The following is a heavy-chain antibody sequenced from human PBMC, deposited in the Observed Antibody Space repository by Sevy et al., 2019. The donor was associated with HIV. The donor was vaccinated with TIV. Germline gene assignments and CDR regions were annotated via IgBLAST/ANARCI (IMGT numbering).Heavy chain of an antibody. CDR2: IYDSGTT. Sequence: SETLSLTCTVSGCSISNYYWSWIRQPAGKGLEWIGRIYDSGTTNYNPSLKSRLTMSVDTSKNQLSRKLSSVTAADTAMYFCARDNYSNSGDWFDPWGQGTLVTVSS. V-gene: IGHV4-4*07. J-gene: IGHJ5*02. D-gene: IGHD2-15*01. CDR1: GCSISNYY. CDR3: ARDNYSNSGDWFDP.